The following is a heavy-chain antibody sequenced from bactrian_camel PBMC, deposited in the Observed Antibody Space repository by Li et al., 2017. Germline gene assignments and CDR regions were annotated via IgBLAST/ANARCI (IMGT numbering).Heavy chain of an antibody. CDR2: IGQHGDT. J-gene: IGHJ4*01. D-gene: IGHD3*01. CDR3: VVDYEFCLAYSMPKATY. V-gene: IGHV3S53*01. CDR1: GDTSRSHC. Sequence: HVQLVESGGGSAQAGGSLTLSCVASGDTSRSHCMAWFRQIPGKEREGVAAIGQHGDTSYADSVKGRFTISRDNTKNTLYLQMNSQKPEDTAMYYCVVDYEFCLAYSMPKATYWGQGTQVTVS.